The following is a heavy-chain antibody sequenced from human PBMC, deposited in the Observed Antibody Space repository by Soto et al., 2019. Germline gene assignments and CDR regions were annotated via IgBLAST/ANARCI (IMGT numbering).Heavy chain of an antibody. CDR1: GFTFSSYA. D-gene: IGHD5-18*01. CDR2: ISGIGGST. CDR3: EKLPRPPWDTAMYDLPDY. V-gene: IGHV3-23*01. J-gene: IGHJ4*02. Sequence: EVQLLESGGGLVQPGGSLRLSCAASGFTFSSYAMSWVRQAPGKGLEWVSAISGIGGSTYYADSVKGRFTISRDNSKNTLYLKMNSLRADDTAVYYCEKLPRPPWDTAMYDLPDYCGRGTLVTVSS.